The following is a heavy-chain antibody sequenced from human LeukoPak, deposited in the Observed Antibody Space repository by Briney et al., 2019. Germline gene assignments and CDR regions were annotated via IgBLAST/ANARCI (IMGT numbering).Heavy chain of an antibody. CDR3: AKDGYYDHVWGATTPATYLDY. V-gene: IGHV3-23*01. Sequence: GGSLRLSWVASGFTFSSDAMSWVRQAPGGGRGWVSAISGSGGSTYYAASVKGRFTISRDNSKNTLYLQMNSLRAADTAVYYCAKDGYYDHVWGATTPATYLDYWGQGTLVTVSS. J-gene: IGHJ4*02. D-gene: IGHD3-16*01. CDR2: ISGSGGST. CDR1: GFTFSSDA.